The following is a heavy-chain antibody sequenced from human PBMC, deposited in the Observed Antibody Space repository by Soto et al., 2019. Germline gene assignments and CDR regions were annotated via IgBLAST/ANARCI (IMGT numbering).Heavy chain of an antibody. J-gene: IGHJ6*02. CDR3: ARDLWGYCGTDCYPLDV. V-gene: IGHV4-30-2*01. D-gene: IGHD2-21*02. Sequence: SETLSLTCAFSGGSISSGGYSWSWIRQPPGKGLEWIGYIYHSGSTYYNPSLKSRVTISVDTSKNQFSLKLNSVTAADTAVYYCARDLWGYCGTDCYPLDVWGQGTTVTVSS. CDR2: IYHSGST. CDR1: GGSISSGGYS.